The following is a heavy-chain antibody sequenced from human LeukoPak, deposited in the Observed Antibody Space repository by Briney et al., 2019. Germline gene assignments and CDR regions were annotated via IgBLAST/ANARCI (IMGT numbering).Heavy chain of an antibody. CDR2: IYPSGST. CDR1: GGSISSYY. D-gene: IGHD2-15*01. CDR3: ARAIHCSGGSCYFDY. Sequence: PSETLSLTCTVSGGSISSYYWSWIRQPAGKGLEWIGRIYPSGSTNYNPSLKSRVTMSVDTSKNQFSLKLNSVTAADTAVYYCARAIHCSGGSCYFDYWGQGTLVTVSS. V-gene: IGHV4-4*07. J-gene: IGHJ4*02.